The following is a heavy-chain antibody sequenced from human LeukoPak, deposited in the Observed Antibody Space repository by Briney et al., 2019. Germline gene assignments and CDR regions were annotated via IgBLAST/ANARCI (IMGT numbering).Heavy chain of an antibody. V-gene: IGHV3-13*01. CDR3: ARESYNSGIDY. D-gene: IGHD6-19*01. J-gene: IGHJ4*02. CDR2: LGTAGDT. Sequence: GGSLRLSCAASGFILSNYAMHWVRQPAGKGLEWVSALGTAGDTFYPGSVKGRFTISRDNSKNTLYLQMNSLRAEDTAVYYCARESYNSGIDYWGQGTLVTVSS. CDR1: GFILSNYA.